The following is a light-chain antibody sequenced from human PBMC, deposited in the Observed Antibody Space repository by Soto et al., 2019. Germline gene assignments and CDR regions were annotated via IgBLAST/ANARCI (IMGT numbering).Light chain of an antibody. V-gene: IGKV3-15*01. CDR1: QSISSN. Sequence: EIVMTQSPATLSVSPGERATLSCRASQSISSNFAWYQQKPGQAPRILIYGASTRATGIPATFSGSGSGTEFTLTISSLQSEDSAVYYCQQYNNWPFTFGPGTKVDIK. CDR2: GAS. J-gene: IGKJ3*01. CDR3: QQYNNWPFT.